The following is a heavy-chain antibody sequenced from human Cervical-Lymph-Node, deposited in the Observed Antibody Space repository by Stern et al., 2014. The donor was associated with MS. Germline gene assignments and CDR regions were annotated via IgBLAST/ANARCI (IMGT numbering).Heavy chain of an antibody. CDR1: GGTFIDYT. J-gene: IGHJ5*02. CDR2: IIPMFGTA. Sequence: QVQLGQSGAEVKKPGSSVKVSCKASGGTFIDYTIIWVRQAPGQGLEWMGGIIPMFGTANHAQKFQGRLTITADEPTSTASMELSSLRSEDTAVYYCALGGLGSTRYESWGQGTLVTVSS. CDR3: ALGGLGSTRYES. V-gene: IGHV1-69*01. D-gene: IGHD1-26*01.